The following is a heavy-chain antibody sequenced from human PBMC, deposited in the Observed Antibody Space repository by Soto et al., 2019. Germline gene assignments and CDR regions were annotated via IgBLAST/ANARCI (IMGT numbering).Heavy chain of an antibody. CDR3: TKEPTATVNSDY. D-gene: IGHD4-17*01. CDR2: ISASGRNT. Sequence: EVQLLESGGGLVQPGGSLRLSCAVFGFTFNSYDMNWVRQAPGKGLEWVSGISASGRNTHYADSVKGRFTISRDNSKSTMYLQMNSLRDEDTAIYYCTKEPTATVNSDYWGQGTLVTVSS. CDR1: GFTFNSYD. J-gene: IGHJ4*02. V-gene: IGHV3-23*01.